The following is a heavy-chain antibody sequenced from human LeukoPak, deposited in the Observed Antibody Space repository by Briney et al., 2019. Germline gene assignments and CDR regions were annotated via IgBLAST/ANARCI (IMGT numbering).Heavy chain of an antibody. D-gene: IGHD3-10*01. CDR1: GGSISSSSYY. Sequence: SETLSLTCTVSGGSISSSSYYWGWIRQPPGKGLEGIGSIYYSGSTYYNPSLKSRVTISVDTSKNQFSLKLSSVTAADTAVYYCARHDGWFGELKYWGQGTLVTVSS. J-gene: IGHJ4*02. CDR2: IYYSGST. V-gene: IGHV4-39*01. CDR3: ARHDGWFGELKY.